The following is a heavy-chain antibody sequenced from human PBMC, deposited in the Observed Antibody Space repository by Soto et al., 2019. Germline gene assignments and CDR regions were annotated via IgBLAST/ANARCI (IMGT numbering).Heavy chain of an antibody. CDR1: GFTFSNAW. CDR2: IKSKTDGGTT. J-gene: IGHJ6*02. D-gene: IGHD6-6*01. CDR3: TKQLPLYYYYGMDV. Sequence: GGSLRLSCAASGFTFSNAWMSWVRQAPGKGLEWVGRIKSKTDGGTTDYAAPVKGRLTISRDDSKNTLYLQMNSLKTEDTAVYYCTKQLPLYYYYGMDVWGQGTTVTVS. V-gene: IGHV3-15*01.